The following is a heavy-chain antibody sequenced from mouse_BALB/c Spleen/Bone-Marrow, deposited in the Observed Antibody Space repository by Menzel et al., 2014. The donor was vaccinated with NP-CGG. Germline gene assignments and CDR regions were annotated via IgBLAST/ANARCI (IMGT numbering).Heavy chain of an antibody. CDR2: INPSSGYT. Sequence: VKLMESGAEPAKPGASVKMSCKASGYTLTSYWMHWVKQRPGQGLEWIGYINPSSGYTELNQRFKDEATLTADRSSSTAYMQLSSLTSEDSAVYYCARGYYVMDYWGQGTSVTVSS. V-gene: IGHV1-7*01. CDR1: GYTLTSYW. J-gene: IGHJ4*01. CDR3: ARGYYVMDY.